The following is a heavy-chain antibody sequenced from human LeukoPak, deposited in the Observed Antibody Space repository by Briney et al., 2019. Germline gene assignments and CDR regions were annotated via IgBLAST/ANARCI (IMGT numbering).Heavy chain of an antibody. D-gene: IGHD2-2*01. Sequence: SQALSLTCAISGDSVSSNSAAWNWIRQSPSRGLEWLGRTYYRSKWYNEYAVSVKSRLTINPDTSKNQFSLHLNSVTPEDTAVYYCARRLTQYDCFDPWGQGILVTVSS. V-gene: IGHV6-1*01. CDR3: ARRLTQYDCFDP. CDR2: TYYRSKWYN. CDR1: GDSVSSNSAA. J-gene: IGHJ5*02.